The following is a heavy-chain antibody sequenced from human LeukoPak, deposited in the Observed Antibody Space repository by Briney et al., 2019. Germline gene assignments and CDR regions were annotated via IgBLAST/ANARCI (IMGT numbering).Heavy chain of an antibody. CDR3: ARIAAAGTGLLYYFDY. J-gene: IGHJ4*02. D-gene: IGHD6-13*01. Sequence: SVKVSCKASGGTFSSYAISWVRRAPGQGLEWMGGIIPIFGTANYAQKFQGRVTITTDESTSTAYMELSSLRSEDTAVYYCARIAAAGTGLLYYFDYWGQGTLVTVSS. CDR2: IIPIFGTA. CDR1: GGTFSSYA. V-gene: IGHV1-69*05.